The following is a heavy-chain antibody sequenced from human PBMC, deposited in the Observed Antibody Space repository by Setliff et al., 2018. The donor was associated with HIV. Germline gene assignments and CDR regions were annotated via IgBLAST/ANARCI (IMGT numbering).Heavy chain of an antibody. CDR3: ARRAANGLFDY. Sequence: SETLSLTCTVSGGSISNYYWSWIRQPPGKGLEWIGYIYTSGSTNYNPSLKSRVTISVDTSKNHFSLKLSSVTAADTAVCYCARRAANGLFDYWGQGTLVTVSS. CDR2: IYTSGST. V-gene: IGHV4-4*09. D-gene: IGHD2-15*01. CDR1: GGSISNYY. J-gene: IGHJ4*02.